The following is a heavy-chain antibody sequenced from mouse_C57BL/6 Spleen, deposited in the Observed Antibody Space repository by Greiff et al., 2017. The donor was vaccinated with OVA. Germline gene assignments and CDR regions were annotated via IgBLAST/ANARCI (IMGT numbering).Heavy chain of an antibody. D-gene: IGHD2-3*01. CDR1: GYTFTSYW. V-gene: IGHV1-64*01. CDR3: ARPGYSYYFDY. J-gene: IGHJ2*01. CDR2: IHPNSGST. Sequence: QVQLQQPGAELVKPGASVKLSCKASGYTFTSYWMHWVKQRPGQGLEWIGMIHPNSGSTNYNEKFKSKATLTVDKSSSTAYMQLSSLTSEDSAVYYCARPGYSYYFDYWGQGTTLTVSS.